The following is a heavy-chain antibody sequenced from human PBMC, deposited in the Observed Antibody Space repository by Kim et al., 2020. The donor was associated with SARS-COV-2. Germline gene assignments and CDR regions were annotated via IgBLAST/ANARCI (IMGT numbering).Heavy chain of an antibody. CDR2: INFAGSTT. D-gene: IGHD2-21*01. CDR3: GRDGRDEWLACYYDVMDV. J-gene: IGHJ6*01. V-gene: IGHV3-74*01. Sequence: GGSLRLSCAASGFTFSSYWMHWVRQAPGKGLVWVSRINFAGSTTTYAASVGGGTTFSNDTAKNTLLLIMNRLGADATAVYYCGRDGRDEWLACYYDVMDV. CDR1: GFTFSSYW.